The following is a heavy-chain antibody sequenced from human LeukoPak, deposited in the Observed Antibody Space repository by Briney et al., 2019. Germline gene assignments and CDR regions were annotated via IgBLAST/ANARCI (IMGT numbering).Heavy chain of an antibody. D-gene: IGHD3-10*01. CDR3: ARDPRVRGPSMGGWFDP. CDR1: GCTFISYA. Sequence: WGSLRLSCAASGCTFISYAMHWVRQAPGKGLEWVAVISYDGSNKYYADSVKGRFTVSRDNSKNTLYLQMNSLRAEDTAVYYCARDPRVRGPSMGGWFDPWGQGTLVTVSS. CDR2: ISYDGSNK. J-gene: IGHJ5*02. V-gene: IGHV3-30*04.